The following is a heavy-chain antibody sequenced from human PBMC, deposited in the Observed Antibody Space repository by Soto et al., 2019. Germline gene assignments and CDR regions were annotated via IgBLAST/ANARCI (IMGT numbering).Heavy chain of an antibody. V-gene: IGHV3-23*01. Sequence: EVQLLESGGGLVQPGGSLRLSCAASGFTFNNYAMSWVRQAPGKGLEWVSAISASGGNTYYADSVKGRFTISRDNSKNTLYLQMKSLRAEDTAVYYCAKGFGDCVTYFDYWGQGTLVTVSS. CDR3: AKGFGDCVTYFDY. D-gene: IGHD2-21*02. J-gene: IGHJ4*02. CDR1: GFTFNNYA. CDR2: ISASGGNT.